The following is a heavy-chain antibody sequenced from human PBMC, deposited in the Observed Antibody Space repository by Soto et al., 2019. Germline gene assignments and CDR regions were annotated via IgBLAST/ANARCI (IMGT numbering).Heavy chain of an antibody. Sequence: SETLSLTCTVSGYSISSGYYWGWIRQPPGKGLEWIGSIYHSGSTYYNPSLKSRVTISVDTSKNQFSLKLSSVTAADTAVYYCATHQIIHDYGDYFDYWGQGTLVTVSS. CDR3: ATHQIIHDYGDYFDY. V-gene: IGHV4-38-2*02. CDR1: GYSISSGYY. J-gene: IGHJ4*02. CDR2: IYHSGST. D-gene: IGHD4-17*01.